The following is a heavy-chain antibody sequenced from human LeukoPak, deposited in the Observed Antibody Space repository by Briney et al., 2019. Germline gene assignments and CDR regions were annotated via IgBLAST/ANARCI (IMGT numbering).Heavy chain of an antibody. Sequence: SETLSLTCTVSGGSISSYYWSWIRQPPGKGLEWIEYIYYSGSTNYNPSLKSRVTISVDTSKNQFSLKLSSVTAADTAVYYCARGYYLNWFDPWGQGTLVTVSS. CDR2: IYYSGST. J-gene: IGHJ5*02. CDR3: ARGYYLNWFDP. V-gene: IGHV4-59*01. CDR1: GGSISSYY. D-gene: IGHD3-10*01.